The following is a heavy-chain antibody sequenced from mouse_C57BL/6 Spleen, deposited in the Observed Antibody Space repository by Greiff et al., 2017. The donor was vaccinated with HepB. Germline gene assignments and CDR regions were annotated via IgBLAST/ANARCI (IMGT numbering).Heavy chain of an antibody. CDR3: ARDTNWEYFDY. Sequence: EVMLVESEGGLVQPGSSMKLSCTASGFTFSDYYMAWVRQVPEKGLEWVANINYDGSSTYYLDSLKSRFIISRDNAKNILYLQMSSLKSEDTATYYCARDTNWEYFDYWGQGTTLTVSS. CDR1: GFTFSDYY. D-gene: IGHD4-1*01. V-gene: IGHV5-16*01. CDR2: INYDGSST. J-gene: IGHJ2*01.